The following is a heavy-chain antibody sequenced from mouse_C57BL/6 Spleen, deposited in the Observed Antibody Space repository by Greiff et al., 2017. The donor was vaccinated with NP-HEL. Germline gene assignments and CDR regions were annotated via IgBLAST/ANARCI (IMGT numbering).Heavy chain of an antibody. Sequence: EVKVVESGGDLVKPGGSLKLSCAASGFTFSSYGMSWVRQTPDKRLEWVATISSGGSYTYYPDSVKGRFTISRDTAKNTLYLQMSSLKSEDTAMYYCARVYDGYFDVWGTGTTVTVSS. CDR2: ISSGGSYT. J-gene: IGHJ1*03. CDR3: ARVYDGYFDV. V-gene: IGHV5-6*01. D-gene: IGHD2-12*01. CDR1: GFTFSSYG.